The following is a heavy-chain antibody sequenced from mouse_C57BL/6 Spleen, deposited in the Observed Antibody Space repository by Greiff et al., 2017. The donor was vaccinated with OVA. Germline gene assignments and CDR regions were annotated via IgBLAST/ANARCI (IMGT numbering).Heavy chain of an antibody. CDR3: ASANWEKYFGV. CDR2: IRYDGSN. D-gene: IGHD4-1*01. J-gene: IGHJ1*03. CDR1: GYSITSGYY. V-gene: IGHV3-6*01. Sequence: EVKLMASGPGLVKPSQSLSLTCSVTGYSITSGYYWNWIRQFPGNKLEWMGYIRYDGSNNYNPSLQNRISITRETTKNQFFLKVNSVTTDDTATYYWASANWEKYFGVWGTGTTVTVSS.